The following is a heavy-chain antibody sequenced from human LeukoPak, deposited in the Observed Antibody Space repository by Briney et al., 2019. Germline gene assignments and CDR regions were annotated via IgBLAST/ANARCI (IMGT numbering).Heavy chain of an antibody. CDR2: ISGSGVRT. D-gene: IGHD3-3*01. V-gene: IGHV3-23*01. CDR3: ARDPVKYYDFWSGYPYYFDY. J-gene: IGHJ4*02. CDR1: GFTFSNYA. Sequence: QAGGSLRLSCEASGFTFSNYAMSWVRQAPGKGLEWVSGISGSGVRTYYADSVKGRFTISRDNSKNTLYLQMNSLRAEDTAVYYCARDPVKYYDFWSGYPYYFDYWGQGTLVTVSS.